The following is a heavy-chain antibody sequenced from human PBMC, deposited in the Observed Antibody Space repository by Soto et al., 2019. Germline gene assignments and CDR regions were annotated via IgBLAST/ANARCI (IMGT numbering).Heavy chain of an antibody. CDR1: GFTFTSSA. CDR3: AADLITMVRGVSYYGMDV. D-gene: IGHD3-10*01. V-gene: IGHV1-58*01. J-gene: IGHJ6*02. CDR2: IVVGSGNT. Sequence: GASVKVSCKASGFTFTSSAVQWVRQARGQRLEWIGWIVVGSGNTNYAQKFQERVTITRDMSTSTAYMELSSLRSEDTAVYYCAADLITMVRGVSYYGMDVRGQGATVTVSS.